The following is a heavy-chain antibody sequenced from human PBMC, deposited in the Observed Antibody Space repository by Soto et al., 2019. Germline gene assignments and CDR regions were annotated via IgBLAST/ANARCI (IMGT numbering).Heavy chain of an antibody. J-gene: IGHJ4*02. CDR1: GGSISRYY. D-gene: IGHD6-13*01. Sequence: SETLSLICNVFGGSISRYYLSWIRQPAGKGLEWIGYIYDSGSTNYNPSLKSRVTISVDTSKNQFSLRLNSVTAADTAVYDCARENPLGIAVDYWAPGRLVTVS. CDR2: IYDSGST. CDR3: ARENPLGIAVDY. V-gene: IGHV4-59*01.